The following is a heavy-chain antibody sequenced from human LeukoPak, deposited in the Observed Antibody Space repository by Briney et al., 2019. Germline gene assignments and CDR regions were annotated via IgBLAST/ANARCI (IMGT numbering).Heavy chain of an antibody. V-gene: IGHV1-58*02. J-gene: IGHJ4*02. D-gene: IGHD3-10*01. CDR3: AALYNFGSGSYSPIDY. CDR2: IVVGSGNT. Sequence: GTSVKVSCKASGFTFTRSAMQWVRQARGQRLEWIGWIVVGSGNTNYARKFQERVTITRDMSTSTAHMELSSLRSEDTAVYYCAALYNFGSGSYSPIDYWGQGTLVTVSS. CDR1: GFTFTRSA.